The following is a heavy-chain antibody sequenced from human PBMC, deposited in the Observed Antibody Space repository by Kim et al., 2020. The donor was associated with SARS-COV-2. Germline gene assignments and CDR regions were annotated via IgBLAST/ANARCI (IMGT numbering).Heavy chain of an antibody. J-gene: IGHJ4*02. V-gene: IGHV3-23*01. CDR2: ISDSGVMT. Sequence: ISDSGVMTHYSDSVKCRFTISRDNSERTLFLQMNSLRAEDTAVSYCAASDYWGKGSLVTVSS. CDR3: AASDY.